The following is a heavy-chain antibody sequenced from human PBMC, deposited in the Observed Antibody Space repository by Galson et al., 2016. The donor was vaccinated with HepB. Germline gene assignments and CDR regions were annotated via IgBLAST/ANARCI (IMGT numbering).Heavy chain of an antibody. J-gene: IGHJ6*02. V-gene: IGHV1-18*04. CDR1: GYTFTSYG. D-gene: IGHD4-17*01. CDR3: ARLYGDDGMDV. CDR2: ISAYNDDT. Sequence: KVSCKGSGYTFTSYGISWVRRAPGQGLEWMGWISAYNDDTNYAQKFQGRVTMTSDPFTRTAYMDLTSLQYDDTAVYYCARLYGDDGMDVWGQGTSVTVSS.